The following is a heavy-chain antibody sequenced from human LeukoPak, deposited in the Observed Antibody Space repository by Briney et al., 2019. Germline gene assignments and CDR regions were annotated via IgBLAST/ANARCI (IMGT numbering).Heavy chain of an antibody. V-gene: IGHV3-53*01. J-gene: IGHJ3*02. CDR2: TFTGGTT. Sequence: GGSLRLSCEVSGFSVGNNYMNWVRQAPGKGLEWVSATFTGGTTYYADSVKGRFTISRDTSKNTLHLQMNNLRPEDTAVYYCARALNGFDIWGPGTLVTVSS. CDR1: GFSVGNNY. CDR3: ARALNGFDI.